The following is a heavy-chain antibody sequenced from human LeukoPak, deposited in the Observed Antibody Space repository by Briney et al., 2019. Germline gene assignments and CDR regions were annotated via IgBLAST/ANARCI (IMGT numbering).Heavy chain of an antibody. CDR1: GFTFSSYG. CDR3: AREGPRPGSYYDSSGLDAFDI. CDR2: IWYDGSNK. Sequence: PGGSLRLSCAASGFTFSSYGMHWVRQAPGKGLEWVAVIWYDGSNKYYADSVKGRFTISRDNSKNTLYLQMNSLRAEDTAVYYCAREGPRPGSYYDSSGLDAFDIWGQGTMVTVSS. J-gene: IGHJ3*02. D-gene: IGHD3-22*01. V-gene: IGHV3-33*01.